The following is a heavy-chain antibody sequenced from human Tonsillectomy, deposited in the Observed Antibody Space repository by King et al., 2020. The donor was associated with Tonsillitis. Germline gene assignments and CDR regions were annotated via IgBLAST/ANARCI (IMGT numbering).Heavy chain of an antibody. V-gene: IGHV3-72*01. CDR1: TITFSDHY. CDR2: TRNKVNSYTT. Sequence: VQLVESGGGLVQPGGSLRLSCTDSTITFSDHYMDWVRQAPGKGLEWVGRTRNKVNSYTTKYAASVKGRFTISRDDSKNSVYLQMNSLKTEDTAGYYFASGVVGAADHWGQGTLVTVSS. CDR3: ASGVVGAADH. J-gene: IGHJ4*02. D-gene: IGHD1-26*01.